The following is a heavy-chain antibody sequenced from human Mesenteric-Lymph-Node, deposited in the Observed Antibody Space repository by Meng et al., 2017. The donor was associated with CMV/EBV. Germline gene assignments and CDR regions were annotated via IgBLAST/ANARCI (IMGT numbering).Heavy chain of an antibody. Sequence: GESLKISCAASGFTFSSYSMNWVRQAPGKGLEWVSSISSSSSYIYYADSVKGRFTISRDISKNTLYLQMNSLRAEDTAVYYCARVPALIQLWVDAYYFDYWGQGTLVTVSS. CDR2: ISSSSSYI. D-gene: IGHD5-18*01. CDR1: GFTFSSYS. CDR3: ARVPALIQLWVDAYYFDY. V-gene: IGHV3-21*04. J-gene: IGHJ4*02.